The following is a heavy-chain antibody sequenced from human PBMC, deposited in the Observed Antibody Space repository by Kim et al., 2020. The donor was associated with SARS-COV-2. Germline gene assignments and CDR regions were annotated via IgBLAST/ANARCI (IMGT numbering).Heavy chain of an antibody. J-gene: IGHJ4*02. D-gene: IGHD3-3*01. V-gene: IGHV4-39*07. CDR3: ARTYYDFWSGSPYYFDY. CDR1: GGSISSSSYY. Sequence: SETLSLTCTVSGGSISSSSYYWGWIRQPPGKGLEWIGSIYYSGSTYYNPSLKSRVTISVDTSKNQFSLKLSSVTAADTAVYYCARTYYDFWSGSPYYFDYWGQGTLVTVSS. CDR2: IYYSGST.